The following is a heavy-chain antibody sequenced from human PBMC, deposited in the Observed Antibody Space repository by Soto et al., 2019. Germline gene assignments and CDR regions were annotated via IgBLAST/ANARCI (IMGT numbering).Heavy chain of an antibody. J-gene: IGHJ4*02. Sequence: GASVKVSCKASGYIFTNYGINWVRQAPGQGLEWMGWIRGYSGDKNYAQKFHDRVTMTSDTSTTTVYMELRSLRPDDTAVYYCARSVFRADRDYWGQGSRVTVSS. CDR3: ARSVFRADRDY. D-gene: IGHD3-10*01. CDR2: IRGYSGDK. V-gene: IGHV1-18*01. CDR1: GYIFTNYG.